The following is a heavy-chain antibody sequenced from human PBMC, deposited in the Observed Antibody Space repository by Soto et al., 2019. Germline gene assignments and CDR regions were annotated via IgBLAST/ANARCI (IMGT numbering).Heavy chain of an antibody. CDR2: IWYDGSNK. CDR1: GFTFSSYG. D-gene: IGHD3-16*01. Sequence: QVQLVESGGGVVQPGRSLRLSCAASGFTFSSYGMHWVRQAPGKGLEWVAVIWYDGSNKYYADSVKGRFTISRDNSKTTLYLQMNSLRAEDTAVYYCARERPLSFDYWGQGTLVTVSS. V-gene: IGHV3-33*01. CDR3: ARERPLSFDY. J-gene: IGHJ4*02.